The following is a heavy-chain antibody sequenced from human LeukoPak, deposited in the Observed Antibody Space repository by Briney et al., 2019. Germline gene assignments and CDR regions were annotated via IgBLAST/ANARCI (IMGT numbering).Heavy chain of an antibody. V-gene: IGHV4-31*03. Sequence: SQTLSLTCTVSGGSISSGGYYWSWIRQHPGKGLEWIGYIYYSGSTYYNPSLKSRVTISVDTSKNQFSLKLSSVTAADTAVYYCARVLTDFWSGYYNWFDPWGQGTLATVSS. CDR1: GGSISSGGYY. CDR2: IYYSGST. D-gene: IGHD3-3*01. J-gene: IGHJ5*02. CDR3: ARVLTDFWSGYYNWFDP.